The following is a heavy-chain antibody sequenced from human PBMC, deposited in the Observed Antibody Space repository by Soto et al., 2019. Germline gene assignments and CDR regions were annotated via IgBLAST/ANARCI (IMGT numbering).Heavy chain of an antibody. CDR3: AKETNSGCNRLDY. CDR1: GFTFSSYG. J-gene: IGHJ4*02. CDR2: ISYDGSNK. D-gene: IGHD1-1*01. V-gene: IGHV3-30*18. Sequence: QVQLVESGGGVVQPGRSLRLSCAASGFTFSSYGMHWVRQAPGKGLEWVAVISYDGSNKYYADSVKGRFTISRANSKNTLYLQMNGLRAEDTAVYYCAKETNSGCNRLDYWGQGTLVTVSS.